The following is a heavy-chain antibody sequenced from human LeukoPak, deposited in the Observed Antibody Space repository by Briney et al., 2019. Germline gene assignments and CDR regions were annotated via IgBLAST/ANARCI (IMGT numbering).Heavy chain of an antibody. CDR3: ARGRGSGIVVVPAAIRY. Sequence: ASVKVSCKASGYTFTGYYMHCVRQAPGQGLEWMGWINPNSGGKNYAQKFQGRVTMTRDTSISTAYMELSRLRSDDTAVYYCARGRGSGIVVVPAAIRYWGQGTLVTVSS. CDR2: INPNSGGK. V-gene: IGHV1-2*02. J-gene: IGHJ4*02. D-gene: IGHD2-2*01. CDR1: GYTFTGYY.